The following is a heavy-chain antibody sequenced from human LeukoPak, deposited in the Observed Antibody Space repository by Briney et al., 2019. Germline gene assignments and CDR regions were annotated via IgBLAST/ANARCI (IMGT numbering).Heavy chain of an antibody. V-gene: IGHV1-69*05. CDR3: ARNYYDSSGYFDY. J-gene: IGHJ4*02. Sequence: ASVKVSCKASGGTFSSYAISWVRQAPGQGLEWMGRIIPIFGTANYAQKFQGRVTITTDESTSTAYTELSSLRSEDTAVYYCARNYYDSSGYFDYWGQGTLVTVSS. D-gene: IGHD3-22*01. CDR1: GGTFSSYA. CDR2: IIPIFGTA.